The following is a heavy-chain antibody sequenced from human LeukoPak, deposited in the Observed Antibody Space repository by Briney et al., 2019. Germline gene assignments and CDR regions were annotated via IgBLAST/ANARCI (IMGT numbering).Heavy chain of an antibody. Sequence: GGSLRLSCAASGFTFSSYSMNWVRQAPGKGLEWVSSISSSSSYIYYAGSVKGRFTISRDNAKNSLYLQMNSLRAEDTAVYYCARDPGYYYDSSGYWSGDAFDIWGQGTMVTVSS. D-gene: IGHD3-22*01. CDR1: GFTFSSYS. CDR3: ARDPGYYYDSSGYWSGDAFDI. CDR2: ISSSSSYI. J-gene: IGHJ3*02. V-gene: IGHV3-21*01.